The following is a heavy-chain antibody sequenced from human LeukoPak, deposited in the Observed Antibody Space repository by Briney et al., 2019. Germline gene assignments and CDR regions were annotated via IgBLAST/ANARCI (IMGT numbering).Heavy chain of an antibody. Sequence: SETLSLTCTVSGGSISSSSYYWGWIRQPPGKGLEWIGSIYYSGSTYYNPSLKSRVTISVDTSKNQFSLRLSSVTAADTAVYYCASRNFGEFEFDPWGQETLVTVSS. CDR1: GGSISSSSYY. CDR2: IYYSGST. J-gene: IGHJ5*02. V-gene: IGHV4-39*01. CDR3: ASRNFGEFEFDP. D-gene: IGHD3-10*01.